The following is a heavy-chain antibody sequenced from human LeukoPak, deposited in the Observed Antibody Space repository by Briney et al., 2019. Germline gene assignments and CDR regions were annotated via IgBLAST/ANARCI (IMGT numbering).Heavy chain of an antibody. CDR3: ARGSSRYCSSTSCHTHTGFDY. CDR1: GFTFSSYG. D-gene: IGHD2-2*02. V-gene: IGHV3-33*01. J-gene: IGHJ4*02. Sequence: GRSLRLSCAPSGFTFSSYGMQWVRQAPGKGLGWEAVIWDDGSNKSYADSVNGRFTISRDNSNNTLYLQMNILRAEETAVYYCARGSSRYCSSTSCHTHTGFDYWGQRSLMTVSS. CDR2: IWDDGSNK.